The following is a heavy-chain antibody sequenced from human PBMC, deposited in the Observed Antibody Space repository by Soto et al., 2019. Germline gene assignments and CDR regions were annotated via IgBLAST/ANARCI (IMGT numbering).Heavy chain of an antibody. D-gene: IGHD6-19*01. V-gene: IGHV3-66*01. Sequence: GGSLSLSCAASGFPVSSNYMSWVRQAPGKGLEWVSVIYSGGSTYYADSVKGRFTISRDNSKNTLYLQMNSLRAEDTAVYYCARDRIAVAGNPEYFQHWGQGTLVTVSS. CDR1: GFPVSSNY. J-gene: IGHJ1*01. CDR2: IYSGGST. CDR3: ARDRIAVAGNPEYFQH.